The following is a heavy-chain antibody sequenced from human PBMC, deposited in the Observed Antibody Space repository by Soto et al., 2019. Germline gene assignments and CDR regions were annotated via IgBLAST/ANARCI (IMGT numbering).Heavy chain of an antibody. D-gene: IGHD5-12*01. V-gene: IGHV1-3*01. CDR2: INAGNGNT. CDR1: GYTFTSYA. CDR3: ARVSRDGYNPRPDYFDY. Sequence: GASVKVSCKASGYTFTSYAMHWVRQAPGQRLEWMGWINAGNGNTKYSQKFKGRVTITRDTSASTAYMELSSLRSEDTAVYYCARVSRDGYNPRPDYFDYWGQGTLVTVSS. J-gene: IGHJ4*02.